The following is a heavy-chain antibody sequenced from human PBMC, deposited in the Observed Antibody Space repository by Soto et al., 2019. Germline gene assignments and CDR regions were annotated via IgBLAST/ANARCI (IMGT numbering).Heavy chain of an antibody. CDR3: ARGVGSGSYYNQYNWFDP. J-gene: IGHJ5*02. V-gene: IGHV1-46*01. CDR2: INPSVGST. CDR1: GYTFTSQN. Sequence: ASVKVSCKASGYTFTSQNMHWVRQAPGQGLEWMGVINPSVGSTTYAQKFQGRVTMTTDTSTSTAYMELRSLRSDDTAVYYCARGVGSGSYYNQYNWFDPWGQG. D-gene: IGHD3-10*01.